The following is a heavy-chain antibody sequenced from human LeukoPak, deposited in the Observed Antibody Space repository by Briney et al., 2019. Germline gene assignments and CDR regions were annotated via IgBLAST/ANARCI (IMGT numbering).Heavy chain of an antibody. CDR1: GFTFSSYS. CDR3: ASDYDFWSGYIFDY. Sequence: GGSLRLSCAASGFTFSSYSMNWVRQAPGKGLEWVSSISSSSSYIYYADSVKGRFTISRDNAKNSLYLQMNSLRAEDTAVHYCASDYDFWSGYIFDYWGQGTLVTVSS. V-gene: IGHV3-21*01. CDR2: ISSSSSYI. D-gene: IGHD3-3*01. J-gene: IGHJ4*02.